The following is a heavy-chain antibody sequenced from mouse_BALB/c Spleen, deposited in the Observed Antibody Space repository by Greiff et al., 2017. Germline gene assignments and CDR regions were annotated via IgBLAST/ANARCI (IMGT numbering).Heavy chain of an antibody. Sequence: EVQLHQSGAELVKPGASVKLSCTASGFNIKDTYMHWVKQRPEQCLEWIGRIDPANGNTKYDPKFQGKATITADTSSNTAYLQRSSLTSEDTAVYYCARGYGNYYAMDDWGQGTSVTVSS. CDR3: ARGYGNYYAMDD. CDR1: GFNIKDTY. J-gene: IGHJ4*01. D-gene: IGHD2-10*02. CDR2: IDPANGNT. V-gene: IGHV14-3*02.